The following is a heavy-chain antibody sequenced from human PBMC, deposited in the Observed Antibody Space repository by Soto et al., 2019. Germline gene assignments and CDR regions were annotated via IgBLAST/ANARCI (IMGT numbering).Heavy chain of an antibody. D-gene: IGHD3-22*01. J-gene: IGHJ5*02. CDR2: INPNSGGT. Sequence: WASVKVSCKASGYTFTGYYMHWVRQAPGQGLEWMGWINPNSGGTNYAQKFQGRVTMTRDTSISTAYMELSRLRSDDTAVYYCARVGGDYYYDSSGYPTWGQGTLVTVSS. CDR3: ARVGGDYYYDSSGYPT. CDR1: GYTFTGYY. V-gene: IGHV1-2*02.